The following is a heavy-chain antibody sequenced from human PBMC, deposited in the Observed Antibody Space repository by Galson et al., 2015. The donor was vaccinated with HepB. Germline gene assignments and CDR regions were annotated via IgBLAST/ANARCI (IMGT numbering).Heavy chain of an antibody. D-gene: IGHD6-19*01. CDR1: GFTFSSYS. J-gene: IGHJ4*02. CDR3: ARDSPDIAVASFDY. Sequence: SLRLSCAASGFTFSSYSMNWVRQAPGKGLEWVSSISSSSSYIYYADSVKGRFTISRDNAKNSLYLQMNSLRAEDTAVYYCARDSPDIAVASFDYWGQGTLVIVSS. V-gene: IGHV3-21*01. CDR2: ISSSSSYI.